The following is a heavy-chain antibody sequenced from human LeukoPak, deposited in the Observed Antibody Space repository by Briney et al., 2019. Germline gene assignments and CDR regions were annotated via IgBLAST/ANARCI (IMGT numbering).Heavy chain of an antibody. CDR2: ISGSGGST. V-gene: IGHV3-23*01. J-gene: IGHJ5*02. CDR3: AKGYDFWSGPTSWFDP. Sequence: GGSLRLSCAASGFTFSSYGMDWVRQAPGKGLEWVSSISGSGGSTYYADSVKGRFTISRDNSKNTLYLQMNSLRAEDTAVYYCAKGYDFWSGPTSWFDPWGQGTLVTVSS. CDR1: GFTFSSYG. D-gene: IGHD3-3*01.